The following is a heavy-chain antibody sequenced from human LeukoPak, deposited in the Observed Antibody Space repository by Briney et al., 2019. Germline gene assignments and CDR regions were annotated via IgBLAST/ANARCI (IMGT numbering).Heavy chain of an antibody. CDR3: AGRAKLSIVANYYFDY. D-gene: IGHD5-12*01. V-gene: IGHV1-46*01. J-gene: IGHJ4*02. CDR1: GYTLTSYY. Sequence: GASVKVSCKASGYTLTSYYMHWVRQAPGQGLEWMGIINPSGGSTSYAQKFQGRVTMTRDMSTSTVYMELSSLRSEDTAVYYCAGRAKLSIVANYYFDYWGQGTLVTVSS. CDR2: INPSGGST.